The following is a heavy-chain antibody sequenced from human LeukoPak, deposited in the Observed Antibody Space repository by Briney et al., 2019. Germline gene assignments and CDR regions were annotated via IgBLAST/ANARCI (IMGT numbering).Heavy chain of an antibody. Sequence: GGSLRLSCAASGFTFSSYNMNWVRQAPGKGLEWVAFIRYDGSNKYYADSVKGRFTISRDSSKNTLYLQMNSLRAEDTAVYYCAKDRGVGQDYWGQGTLVTVSS. CDR2: IRYDGSNK. V-gene: IGHV3-30*02. CDR3: AKDRGVGQDY. J-gene: IGHJ4*02. D-gene: IGHD1-26*01. CDR1: GFTFSSYN.